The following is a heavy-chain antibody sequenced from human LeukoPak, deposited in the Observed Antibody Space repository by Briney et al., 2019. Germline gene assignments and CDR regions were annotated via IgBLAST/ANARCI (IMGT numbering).Heavy chain of an antibody. CDR2: IYYSGST. V-gene: IGHV4-30-4*01. D-gene: IGHD3-10*01. CDR1: GGSISSGDYY. Sequence: SETLSLTCTVSGGSISSGDYYWSWIRQPPGKGLEWIGYIYYSGSTYYNPSLKSRVTISVDTSKNQFPLKLSSVTAADTAVYYCARDRLYYYGSGSYYDAFDIWGQGTMVTVSS. J-gene: IGHJ3*02. CDR3: ARDRLYYYGSGSYYDAFDI.